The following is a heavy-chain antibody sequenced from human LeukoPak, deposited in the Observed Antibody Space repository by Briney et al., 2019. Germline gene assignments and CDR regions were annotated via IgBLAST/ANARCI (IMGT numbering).Heavy chain of an antibody. CDR1: GFTFSSYA. V-gene: IGHV3-23*01. CDR3: AKDGYSSSSGKRSAFDI. Sequence: GGSLRLSCAASGFTFSSYAMSWVRQAPGKGLEWVSTISGSSSSTYYADSVKGRFTISRDNSKNTLYLQMNSLRAEDTAVYYCAKDGYSSSSGKRSAFDIWGQGTMVTVSS. CDR2: ISGSSSST. D-gene: IGHD6-6*01. J-gene: IGHJ3*02.